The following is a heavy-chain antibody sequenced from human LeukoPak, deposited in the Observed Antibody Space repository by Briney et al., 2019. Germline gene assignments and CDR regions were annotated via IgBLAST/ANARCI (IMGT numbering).Heavy chain of an antibody. CDR2: INDDGRST. D-gene: IGHD3/OR15-3a*01. J-gene: IGHJ4*02. V-gene: IGHV3-74*01. CDR1: GFTFSSYW. CDR3: ARDSGFSGTQRGEY. Sequence: GGSLRLSCAASGFTFSSYWMHWVRQAPGKGLVGVSRINDDGRSTSYADSVKGRFTISRDNSKNTLYLQMNSLRAEDTAVYYCARDSGFSGTQRGEYWGQGTLVTVSS.